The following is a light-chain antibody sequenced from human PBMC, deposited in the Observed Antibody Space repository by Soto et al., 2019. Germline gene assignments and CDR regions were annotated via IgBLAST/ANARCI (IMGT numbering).Light chain of an antibody. Sequence: EIVRTQSPATLSVSQAERSILSFRASQSVNINLAWYQQKPGQAPRLLIFGASSRANGIPARFSGSGSGTEFTLTISNLQTEDFAVYYCQQYNKWPRTFGQGTKVDIK. V-gene: IGKV3-15*01. CDR2: GAS. CDR1: QSVNIN. J-gene: IGKJ1*01. CDR3: QQYNKWPRT.